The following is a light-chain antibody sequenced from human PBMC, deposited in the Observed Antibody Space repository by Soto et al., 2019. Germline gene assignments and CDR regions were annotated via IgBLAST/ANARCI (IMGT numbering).Light chain of an antibody. CDR1: QSVSSSF. J-gene: IGKJ4*01. CDR2: GAS. CDR3: QHYGSLVLT. Sequence: EIVLTQSPGTLSLSPGERATLSCRASQSVSSSFLAWYQQKPGQAPRLLIYGASSRATGIPDRFSGSGSGRDFTLTISSLEPEDFAVYYCQHYGSLVLTFGGGTKVEIK. V-gene: IGKV3-20*01.